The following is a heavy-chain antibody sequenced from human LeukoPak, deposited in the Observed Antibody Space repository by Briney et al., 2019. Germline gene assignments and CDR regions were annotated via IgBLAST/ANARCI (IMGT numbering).Heavy chain of an antibody. CDR2: ISGGGETT. CDR1: GFTFNKYA. Sequence: PGGPLRLSCAASGFTFNKYATNWVRQAPGKGVECVSSISGGGETTYYADSAKGRFTISRDNSQNTLYLQMNSLRAEDTAVYYCARDYADYVGYFFFDYWGQGTLVTVSS. D-gene: IGHD4-17*01. J-gene: IGHJ4*02. CDR3: ARDYADYVGYFFFDY. V-gene: IGHV3-23*01.